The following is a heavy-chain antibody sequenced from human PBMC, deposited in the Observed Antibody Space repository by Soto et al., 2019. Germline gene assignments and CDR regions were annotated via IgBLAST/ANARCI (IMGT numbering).Heavy chain of an antibody. CDR1: GVTFRSYF. CDR3: ARGGWLRLGNYFDY. J-gene: IGHJ4*02. CDR2: IKQDGSEK. Sequence: LCYGAAGVTFRSYFVALSLQAQGKGLEWVANIKQDGSEKYYVDSVKGRFTISRDNAKNSLYLQMNSLRAEDTAVYYCARGGWLRLGNYFDYWGQGTLVTVS. D-gene: IGHD5-12*01. V-gene: IGHV3-7*03.